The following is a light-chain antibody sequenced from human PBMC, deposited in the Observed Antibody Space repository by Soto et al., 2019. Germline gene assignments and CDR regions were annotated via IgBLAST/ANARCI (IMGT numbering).Light chain of an antibody. CDR1: QSISDT. CDR2: DAS. Sequence: EIVWTQSPATLSVSPGGRATLSCRASQSISDTLAWYQQKPGQAPRLLIYDASNRATGIPARFSGSGPGTDFTLTISSLEPEDFAVYYCQQRSNWHRTFGQGTKVDI. CDR3: QQRSNWHRT. J-gene: IGKJ1*01. V-gene: IGKV3D-11*02.